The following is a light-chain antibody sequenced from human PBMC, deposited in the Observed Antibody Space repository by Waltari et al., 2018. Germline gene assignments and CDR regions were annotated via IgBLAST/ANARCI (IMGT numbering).Light chain of an antibody. CDR2: MDT. V-gene: IGLV3-25*03. J-gene: IGLJ3*02. Sequence: SFELTQPPSVSVSPGRPATIPAFGKPFPNHYTFWYQQKAGQPPVLVIFMDTERPSGIPERFSGSSSGTVVTLTITGVRTEDEADYYCQSADSITTFEVFGGGTKLTVL. CDR1: PFPNHY. CDR3: QSADSITTFEV.